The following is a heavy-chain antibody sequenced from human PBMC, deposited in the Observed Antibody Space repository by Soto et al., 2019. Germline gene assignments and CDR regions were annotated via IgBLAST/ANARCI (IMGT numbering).Heavy chain of an antibody. D-gene: IGHD3-9*01. V-gene: IGHV6-1*01. J-gene: IGHJ5*01. CDR1: GDSVSSNSAA. CDR3: ARDHTFFDILTGFSNNRFDS. Sequence: SQTLSHTCAISGDSVSSNSAAWNWVRQSPSRGLEWLGRTYYRSRWYNEYALSVKSRMTINPDTSKNQLSLQPASVTPEDTAVYYCARDHTFFDILTGFSNNRFDSWGQGTLVNVSS. CDR2: TYYRSRWYN.